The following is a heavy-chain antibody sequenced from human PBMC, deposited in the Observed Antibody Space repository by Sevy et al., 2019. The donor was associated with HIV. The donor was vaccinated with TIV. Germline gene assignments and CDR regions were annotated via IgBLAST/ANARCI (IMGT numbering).Heavy chain of an antibody. Sequence: GGSLRLSCAASGFTFSNAWMSWVRQAPGKGLEWVGRIKSKTDGGTTDYAAPVKGTFTISRDDSKNMLYLQMNSLKTEDTAVYYGTADKRRDYDSSGYWCQGAFDFWGQGTMVTVSS. CDR1: GFTFSNAW. CDR3: TADKRRDYDSSGYWCQGAFDF. J-gene: IGHJ3*01. CDR2: IKSKTDGGTT. D-gene: IGHD3-22*01. V-gene: IGHV3-15*01.